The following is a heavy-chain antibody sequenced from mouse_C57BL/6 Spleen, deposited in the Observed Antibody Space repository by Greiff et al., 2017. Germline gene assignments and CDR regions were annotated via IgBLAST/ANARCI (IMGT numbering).Heavy chain of an antibody. V-gene: IGHV1-56*01. CDR3: ARMDAPRWLLPY. D-gene: IGHD2-3*01. CDR1: GYTFTSHW. CDR2: IFPGSGST. Sequence: QVQLQQSGPELVRPGASVKISCKAPGYTFTSHWMQWVRQRPGQGLEWIGEIFPGSGSTYYNEKFKGKATLTVDPSSSTAYMQLSSLASEDSAVYIGARMDAPRWLLPYWGQGTTLTVSS. J-gene: IGHJ2*01.